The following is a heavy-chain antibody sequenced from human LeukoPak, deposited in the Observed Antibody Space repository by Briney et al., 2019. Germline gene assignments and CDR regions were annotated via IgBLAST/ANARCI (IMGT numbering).Heavy chain of an antibody. CDR2: IYYSGST. CDR1: GGSISSSTYY. V-gene: IGHV4-39*07. Sequence: PSETLSLTCTVSGGSISSSTYYWGWIRQPPGKGLEWIVSIYYSGSTDYNPSLKSRVTISVDTSKNQFSLKLSSVTAADTAVYYCARAGSGYYKRLDYWGQGTLVTVSS. D-gene: IGHD3-22*01. J-gene: IGHJ4*02. CDR3: ARAGSGYYKRLDY.